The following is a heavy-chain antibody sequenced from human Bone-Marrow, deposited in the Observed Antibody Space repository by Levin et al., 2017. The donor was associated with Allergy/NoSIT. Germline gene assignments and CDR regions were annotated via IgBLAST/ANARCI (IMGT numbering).Heavy chain of an antibody. Sequence: GGSLRLSCSASGFSFSDYYMNWIRQAPGKGLEWVSYISSGGDIIYYADSVKGRFTSSRDNAKNSVYLQMNSLRAEDTAVYYCARDRSMELDYYYNGMDVWGPGTTVIVSS. D-gene: IGHD3-10*01. CDR3: ARDRSMELDYYYNGMDV. V-gene: IGHV3-11*01. J-gene: IGHJ6*02. CDR1: GFSFSDYY. CDR2: ISSGGDII.